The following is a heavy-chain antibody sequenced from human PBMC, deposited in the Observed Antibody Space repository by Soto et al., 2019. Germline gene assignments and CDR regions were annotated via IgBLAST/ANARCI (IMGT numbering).Heavy chain of an antibody. J-gene: IGHJ4*02. V-gene: IGHV1-69*13. CDR3: ARPRPEMATGLDY. CDR2: IIPIFGTA. CDR1: GGTFSSYA. Sequence: ASVKVCCKASGGTFSSYAISWVRQAPGQGLEWMGGIIPIFGTANYAQKFQGRVTITADESTSTAYMELSSLRSEDTAVYYCARPRPEMATGLDYWGQGTLVTVSS. D-gene: IGHD5-12*01.